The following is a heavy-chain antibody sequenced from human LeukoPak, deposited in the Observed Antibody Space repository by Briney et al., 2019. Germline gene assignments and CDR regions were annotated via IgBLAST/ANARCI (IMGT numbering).Heavy chain of an antibody. CDR2: IYYSGST. Sequence: SGTLSLTCTVSGGSVSSGSYYWSWIRQPPGKGLELIGYIYYSGSTNYNPSLKSRVTISVDTSKNQFSLKLSSVTAADTAVYYCAREALERRSGYYYGMDVWGQGTTVTVSS. CDR3: AREALERRSGYYYGMDV. D-gene: IGHD1-1*01. V-gene: IGHV4-61*01. CDR1: GGSVSSGSYY. J-gene: IGHJ6*02.